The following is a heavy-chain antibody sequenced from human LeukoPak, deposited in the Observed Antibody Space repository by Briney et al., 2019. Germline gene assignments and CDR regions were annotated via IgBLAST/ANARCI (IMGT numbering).Heavy chain of an antibody. J-gene: IGHJ4*02. CDR1: GGSISSSSYY. CDR3: ARRRYYWGGFDY. V-gene: IGHV4-39*01. Sequence: SETLSLTCTVSGGSISSSSYYWGWIRQPPGKGLEWIGSIYYSGSTYYNPSLKSRVTISVDTSKNQFSLKLSSVTAADTAVYYCARRRYYWGGFDYWGQGTLVTVSS. CDR2: IYYSGST. D-gene: IGHD1-1*01.